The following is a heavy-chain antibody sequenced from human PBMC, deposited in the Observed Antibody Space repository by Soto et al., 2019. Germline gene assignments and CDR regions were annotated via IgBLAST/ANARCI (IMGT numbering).Heavy chain of an antibody. Sequence: EVQLVESGGGLVQPGGSLRLSCAASGFTVSSNYMSWVRQAPGKGLEWVSGIYSGGSAYYADSVKGRFTISRDNSKDTLYLQMNRLRAEDTAVYYCARHGYSYGGGYFDYWGQGTLVTVSS. J-gene: IGHJ4*02. D-gene: IGHD5-18*01. CDR1: GFTVSSNY. CDR2: IYSGGSA. CDR3: ARHGYSYGGGYFDY. V-gene: IGHV3-66*04.